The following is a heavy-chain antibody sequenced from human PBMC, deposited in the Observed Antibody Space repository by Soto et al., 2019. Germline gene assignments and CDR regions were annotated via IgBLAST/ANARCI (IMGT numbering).Heavy chain of an antibody. V-gene: IGHV4-34*01. J-gene: IGHJ4*02. CDR3: ARSEQRLYYFDY. CDR2: INHSGSS. CDR1: GGSFSGYY. Sequence: QVQLQQWGAGLLKPSETLSLTCAVYGGSFSGYYWSWIRQPPGKGLEWIGEINHSGSSNYNPSLNSPFPSSVDTSKNEFSLKLSSVTAADSAMYYCARSEQRLYYFDYWGQGTLVTVTS. D-gene: IGHD6-25*01.